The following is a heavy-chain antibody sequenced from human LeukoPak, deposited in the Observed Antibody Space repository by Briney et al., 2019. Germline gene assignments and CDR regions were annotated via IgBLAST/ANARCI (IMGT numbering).Heavy chain of an antibody. J-gene: IGHJ4*02. Sequence: SVKVSCKASGGTFSSHPFTWVRQAPGQGLEWMGEITPIFGTANYAQRFQGRVTITADESTCTVYMELSSLGSDDTALYYCARNSRVASTSGLNYWGQGTLVTVSS. CDR1: GGTFSSHP. CDR3: ARNSRVASTSGLNY. CDR2: ITPIFGTA. V-gene: IGHV1-69*01. D-gene: IGHD4-23*01.